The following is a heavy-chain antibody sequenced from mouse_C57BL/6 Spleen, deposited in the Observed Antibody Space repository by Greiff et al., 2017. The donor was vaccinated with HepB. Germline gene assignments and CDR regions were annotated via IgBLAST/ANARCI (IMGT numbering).Heavy chain of an antibody. J-gene: IGHJ1*03. D-gene: IGHD1-1*01. CDR1: GYTFTDYE. Sequence: VQLQQSGAELVRPGASVTLSCKASGYTFTDYEMHWVKQTPVHGLEWIGAIDPETGGTAYNQKFKGKAILTADKSSSTAYMELRSLTSEDSAVYYCTSDYGSPRYFDVWGTGATVSVSS. V-gene: IGHV1-15*01. CDR3: TSDYGSPRYFDV. CDR2: IDPETGGT.